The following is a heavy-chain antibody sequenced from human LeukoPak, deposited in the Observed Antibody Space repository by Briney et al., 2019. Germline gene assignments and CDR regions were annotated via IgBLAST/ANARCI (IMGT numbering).Heavy chain of an antibody. V-gene: IGHV1-2*02. J-gene: IGHJ4*02. CDR2: INPNSGGT. CDR3: ARRMDYDILTGSPPGYYFDY. CDR1: GYTFTGYY. D-gene: IGHD3-9*01. Sequence: GASVKVSCKASGYTFTGYYMHWVRQAPGQGLEWMGWINPNSGGTNYAQKFQGRVTMTRDTSISTAYMELSRLRSDDTAVYYCARRMDYDILTGSPPGYYFDYWGQGTLVTVSS.